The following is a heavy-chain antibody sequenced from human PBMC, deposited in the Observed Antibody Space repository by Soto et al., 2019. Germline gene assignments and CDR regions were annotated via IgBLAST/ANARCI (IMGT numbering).Heavy chain of an antibody. CDR2: ISSNSSTI. CDR1: GFTFSSYS. Sequence: GGSLRLSCAASGFTFSSYSMNWVRQAPGKGLEWVSYISSNSSTIYYADSVKGRFTISRDNAKNSLYLQMNSLRAEDTAVYYCASAVLMDAFDIWGQGTMVTVSS. V-gene: IGHV3-48*01. D-gene: IGHD2-8*01. CDR3: ASAVLMDAFDI. J-gene: IGHJ3*02.